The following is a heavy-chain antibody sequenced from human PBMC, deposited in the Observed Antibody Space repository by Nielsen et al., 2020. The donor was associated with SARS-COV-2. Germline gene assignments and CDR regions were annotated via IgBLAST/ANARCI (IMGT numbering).Heavy chain of an antibody. CDR1: GGTFSSYA. D-gene: IGHD5-18*01. Sequence: SVKVSCKASGGTFSSYAISWVRQAPGQGLEWMGGIIPIFGTANYAQKFQGRVTITADESTSTAYMELSSLRSEDTAVYYCARVYKRDTAMVTGAFDIWGQGTMVTVSS. CDR3: ARVYKRDTAMVTGAFDI. V-gene: IGHV1-69*13. J-gene: IGHJ3*02. CDR2: IIPIFGTA.